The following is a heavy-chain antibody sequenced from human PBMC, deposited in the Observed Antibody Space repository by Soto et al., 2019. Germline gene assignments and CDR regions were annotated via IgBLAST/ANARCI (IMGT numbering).Heavy chain of an antibody. CDR1: GGSFSGYY. CDR2: INHSGST. J-gene: IGHJ4*02. Sequence: SETLSLTCAVYGGSFSGYYWSWIRQPPGKGLEWIGEINHSGSTNYNPSLKSRVTISVDTSKNQFSLKLSSVTAADTAVYYCARGRIAVAGTLAHYWGQGTLVTGSS. V-gene: IGHV4-34*01. CDR3: ARGRIAVAGTLAHY. D-gene: IGHD6-19*01.